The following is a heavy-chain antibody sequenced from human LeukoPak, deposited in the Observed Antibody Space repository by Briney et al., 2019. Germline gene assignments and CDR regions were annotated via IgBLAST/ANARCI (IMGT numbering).Heavy chain of an antibody. J-gene: IGHJ4*02. V-gene: IGHV1-2*02. CDR3: QAHGSSGYDY. D-gene: IGHD3-22*01. Sequence: ASVKVSCKASGYTFTGYYMHWVRQAPGQGLEWMGWINPNSGGTNYPQKFQGRVTMTRDTSISTAYMELSRLTSDDTAVYYCQAHGSSGYDYWGQGTLVTVSS. CDR2: INPNSGGT. CDR1: GYTFTGYY.